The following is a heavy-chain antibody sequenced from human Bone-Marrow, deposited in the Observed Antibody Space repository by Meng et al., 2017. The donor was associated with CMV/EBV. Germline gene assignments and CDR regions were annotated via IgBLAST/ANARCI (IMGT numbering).Heavy chain of an antibody. Sequence: ASVKVSCKASGYTFTSYGISWVRQAPGQGLEWMGWISAYNGNTNYAQKLQGRVTMTTDTSTSTAYMELRSLRSDDTAVYYCARDRYDILTGYYPDYYYYYGMDVWGQGNTVTVAS. D-gene: IGHD3-9*01. CDR3: ARDRYDILTGYYPDYYYYYGMDV. CDR2: ISAYNGNT. CDR1: GYTFTSYG. J-gene: IGHJ6*02. V-gene: IGHV1-18*01.